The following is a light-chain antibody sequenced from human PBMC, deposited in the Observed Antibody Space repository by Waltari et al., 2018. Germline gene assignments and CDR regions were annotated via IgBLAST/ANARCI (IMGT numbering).Light chain of an antibody. J-gene: IGLJ3*02. CDR1: SGHSNKP. Sequence: QLLLTQSPSASASLGASVKLTCTVSSGHSNKPIAVHQQHPHKGPRYLMKVNSDGSHIKGDGIPDRFSGSSSGAECYLTISSLQSEDEADYYCQTGGFGIWVFGGGTKLTVL. CDR3: QTGGFGIWV. CDR2: VNSDGSH. V-gene: IGLV4-69*01.